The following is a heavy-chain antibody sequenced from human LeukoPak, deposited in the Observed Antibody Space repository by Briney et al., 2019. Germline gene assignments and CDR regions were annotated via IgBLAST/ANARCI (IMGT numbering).Heavy chain of an antibody. D-gene: IGHD6-19*01. CDR3: ARRRQISGWYYY. V-gene: IGHV4-34*01. Sequence: PSETLSLTCAVYGGSFSGYYWSWIRQPPGKGLEWIGEINHSGSTNYNPSLKSRVTISVDTSKNQFSLKLSSVTAADTAVYYCARRRQISGWYYYWGQGTLVTVSS. J-gene: IGHJ4*02. CDR2: INHSGST. CDR1: GGSFSGYY.